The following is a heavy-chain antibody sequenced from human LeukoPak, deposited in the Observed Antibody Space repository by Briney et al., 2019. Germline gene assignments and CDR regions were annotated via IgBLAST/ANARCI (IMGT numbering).Heavy chain of an antibody. J-gene: IGHJ4*02. D-gene: IGHD3-22*01. CDR1: GGSISSYY. CDR3: ARGGWNKFDY. Sequence: SETLSLTCTVSGGSISSYYWSWIRQPPGKGLEWIGFIFYSGTTNYNPSLKSRVTVSVDTSKNQFSLKLSSVTAADTAVYYCARGGWNKFDYWGQGTLVTVSS. CDR2: IFYSGTT. V-gene: IGHV4-59*01.